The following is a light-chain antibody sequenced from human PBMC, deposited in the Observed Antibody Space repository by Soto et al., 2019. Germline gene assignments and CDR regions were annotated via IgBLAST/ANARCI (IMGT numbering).Light chain of an antibody. Sequence: EIQMTQSPSSLSASVGDRVTITCRASQNINNYLNWFQQKPGKAPKLLIYGASGLESGVPSRFSGSGSGTDFTLTISSLQPEDSATYYCQQSYSVVWTFGQGTKVEIK. CDR1: QNINNY. CDR2: GAS. V-gene: IGKV1-39*01. CDR3: QQSYSVVWT. J-gene: IGKJ1*01.